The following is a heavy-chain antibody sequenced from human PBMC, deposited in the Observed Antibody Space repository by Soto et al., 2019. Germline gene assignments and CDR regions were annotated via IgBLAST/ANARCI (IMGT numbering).Heavy chain of an antibody. V-gene: IGHV3-53*01. Sequence: PGGSLRLSCAASGFTVSSNYMSWVRQAPGKGLEWVSVIYSGGSTYYADSVKGRFTISRDNSKNTLYLQMNSLRAEDTAVYYCTRVSEGGSYSGPRYYYGMDVWGQGTTVTVSS. CDR1: GFTVSSNY. CDR3: TRVSEGGSYSGPRYYYGMDV. D-gene: IGHD1-26*01. CDR2: IYSGGST. J-gene: IGHJ6*02.